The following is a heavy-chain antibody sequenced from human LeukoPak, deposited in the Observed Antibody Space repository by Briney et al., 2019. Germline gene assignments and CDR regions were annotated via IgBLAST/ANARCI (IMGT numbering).Heavy chain of an antibody. V-gene: IGHV3-30*04. CDR3: ANAYSRSSNY. D-gene: IGHD6-6*01. CDR1: GFTFSSYA. J-gene: IGHJ4*02. CDR2: IHNDGTNK. Sequence: GRSLRLSCAASGFTFSSYAMHWVRQAPGKGLEWVAFIHNDGTNKDYADCVKGRFTISRDNSKNTLYLQMNSLRGEDTAVYYCANAYSRSSNYWGQGTLVTVSS.